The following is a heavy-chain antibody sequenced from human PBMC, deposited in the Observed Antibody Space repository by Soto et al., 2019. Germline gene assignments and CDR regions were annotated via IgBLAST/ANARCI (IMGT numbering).Heavy chain of an antibody. CDR1: GGSISSGGYY. D-gene: IGHD4-17*01. V-gene: IGHV4-31*03. J-gene: IGHJ3*02. CDR2: IYYSGNT. Sequence: QVQLQESGPGLVKPSQTLSLTCTVSGGSISSGGYYWSRIRQHPGQGLEWIGYIYYSGNTYYNPSLKSRVTISVDPSKSQFSLKLSSVTAADTAVYYCASYPYGGSVAFDIWGQGTMVTVSS. CDR3: ASYPYGGSVAFDI.